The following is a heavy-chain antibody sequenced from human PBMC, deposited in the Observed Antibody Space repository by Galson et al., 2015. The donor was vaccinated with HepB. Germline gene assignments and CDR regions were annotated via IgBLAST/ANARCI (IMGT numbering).Heavy chain of an antibody. CDR3: ARSYYYDSSGPFKNAFDI. V-gene: IGHV2-70*11. CDR1: GFSLRTSGMC. J-gene: IGHJ3*02. D-gene: IGHD3-22*01. CDR2: IDWDDDK. Sequence: PALVKPPQTLTLTCTFSGFSLRTSGMCVSWIRQPPGKALEWLARIDWDDDKYYSTSLKTRLTISKDTSKNQVVLTMTNMDPVDTATYYCARSYYYDSSGPFKNAFDIWGQGTMVTVSS.